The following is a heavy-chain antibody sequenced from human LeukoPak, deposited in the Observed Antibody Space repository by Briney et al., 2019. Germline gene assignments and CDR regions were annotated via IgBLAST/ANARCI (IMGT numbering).Heavy chain of an antibody. V-gene: IGHV4-34*01. J-gene: IGHJ6*03. CDR1: GGSFSGYY. Sequence: SETLSLTCAASGGSFSGYYWNWIRQSPGKGLEWIGEINHSGSTHYNPSLKSRVTISVDTSQKQFSLRLTSVTAADTAVYYCARKRTLYYMDVWGKGTTVTISS. D-gene: IGHD1-1*01. CDR2: INHSGST. CDR3: ARKRTLYYMDV.